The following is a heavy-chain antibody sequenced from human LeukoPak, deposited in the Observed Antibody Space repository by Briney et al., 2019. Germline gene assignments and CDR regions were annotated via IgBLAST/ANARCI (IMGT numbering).Heavy chain of an antibody. Sequence: GGSLRLSCAASGFSLSIYWMYWVRHAPGKGLVWVSRIYTDGGSTRYAGSVKGRFTISRDNAKDSLYLQMNSLRAEDTAVYYCARDPGSITMVRGALALDMDVWGKGTTVTVSS. V-gene: IGHV3-74*01. CDR2: IYTDGGST. CDR3: ARDPGSITMVRGALALDMDV. D-gene: IGHD3-10*01. J-gene: IGHJ6*03. CDR1: GFSLSIYW.